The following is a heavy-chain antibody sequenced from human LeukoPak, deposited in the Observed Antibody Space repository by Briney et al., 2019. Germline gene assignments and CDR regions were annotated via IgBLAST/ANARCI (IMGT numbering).Heavy chain of an antibody. CDR1: GFTFSNYG. CDR2: ISSDGTEE. J-gene: IGHJ4*02. Sequence: GRSLTPSCAASGFTFSNYGMHWVRQAPGNGLEWVAVISSDGTEENYADSVKGRGVISRGNFKTMVYLQMNRLRTEGTAVYYCARDQGFGELGFGYWGQGSLVTVSS. D-gene: IGHD3-10*01. CDR3: ARDQGFGELGFGY. V-gene: IGHV3-30*05.